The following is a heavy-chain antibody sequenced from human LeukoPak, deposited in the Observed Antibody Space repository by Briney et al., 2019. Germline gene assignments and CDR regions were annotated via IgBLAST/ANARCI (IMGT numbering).Heavy chain of an antibody. Sequence: GASVKVSCKASGNTFYTYTVNWVRQAPGQGLEWVGGTIPIFGTPNYAPRFQGRVTITADDSSKAAHLELRNLVSDDTAVYYCAGARTGGFSNAWEYWGQGTLVTVSS. CDR2: TIPIFGTP. V-gene: IGHV1-69*13. J-gene: IGHJ4*02. CDR1: GNTFYTYT. D-gene: IGHD5-18*01. CDR3: AGARTGGFSNAWEY.